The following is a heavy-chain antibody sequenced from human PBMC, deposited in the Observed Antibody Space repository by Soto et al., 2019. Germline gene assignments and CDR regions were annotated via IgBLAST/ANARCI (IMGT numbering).Heavy chain of an antibody. CDR3: ARDVGTRLGDYENWLDP. D-gene: IGHD4-17*01. CDR1: GGSVSSADHH. Sequence: PSETLSLTCTVSGGSVSSADHHWSWIRQPPGKGLEWIAYIYYSGSTKYHPSLKSRVSISVDTSKNQFSLKLNSVTAADTAIYYCARDVGTRLGDYENWLDPWGQGTLVTVSS. J-gene: IGHJ5*02. CDR2: IYYSGST. V-gene: IGHV4-61*08.